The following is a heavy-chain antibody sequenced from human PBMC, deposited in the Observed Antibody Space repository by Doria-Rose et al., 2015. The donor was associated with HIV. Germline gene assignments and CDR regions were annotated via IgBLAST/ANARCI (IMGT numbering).Heavy chain of an antibody. CDR3: ARIKSSRWYHKYYFDF. Sequence: QVTLKESGPVLVRPTETLTLTCTVSGVSLSSPGMGVSWIRQPPGKALEWRANILSDDERSYKTSLKSRLTISRGTSKSQVVLTMTDMDPVDTATYYCARIKSSRWYHKYYFDFWGQGTLVIVSA. D-gene: IGHD6-13*01. V-gene: IGHV2-26*01. CDR1: GVSLSSPGMG. CDR2: ILSDDER. J-gene: IGHJ4*02.